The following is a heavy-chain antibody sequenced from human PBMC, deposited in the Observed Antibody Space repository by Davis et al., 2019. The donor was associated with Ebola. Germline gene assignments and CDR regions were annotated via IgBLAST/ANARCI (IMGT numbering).Heavy chain of an antibody. CDR3: ARDQGDVEGDFFGMDV. J-gene: IGHJ6*02. CDR2: INPSGGST. D-gene: IGHD2-21*02. V-gene: IGHV1-46*01. Sequence: ASVKVSCKASGYTFTNYFMHWVRQAPGQGLEWMGIINPSGGSTSYAQKFQGRITMTRDTSTSTVYMELSSLRSEDTALYYCARDQGDVEGDFFGMDVWGQGTTVTVSS. CDR1: GYTFTNYF.